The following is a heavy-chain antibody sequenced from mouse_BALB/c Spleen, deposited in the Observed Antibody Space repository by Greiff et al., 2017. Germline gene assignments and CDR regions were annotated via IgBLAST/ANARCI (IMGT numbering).Heavy chain of an antibody. J-gene: IGHJ2*01. CDR3: ARDGYYDYFDY. Sequence: DVMLVESGGGLVKPGGSLKLSCAASGFTFSSYAMSWVRQTPEKRLEWVASISSGGSTYYPDSVKGRFTISRDNARNILYLQMSSLRSEDTAMYYCARDGYYDYFDYWGQGTTLTVSS. V-gene: IGHV5-6-5*01. CDR1: GFTFSSYA. D-gene: IGHD2-3*01. CDR2: ISSGGST.